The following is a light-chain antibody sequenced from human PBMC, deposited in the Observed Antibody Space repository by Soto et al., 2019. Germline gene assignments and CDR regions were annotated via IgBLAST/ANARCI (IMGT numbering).Light chain of an antibody. J-gene: IGLJ1*01. CDR1: SSDVGGYNF. CDR3: CSYTSSSTHV. CDR2: DVN. Sequence: QSALTQPASVSGSPGQSITISCTGTSSDVGGYNFVSWYQPHPGKVPKLMIFDVNRRPSGVSDRFSGYKSGNTASLTISWLPAEDEGDYYCCSYTSSSTHVFGSGTKLTVL. V-gene: IGLV2-14*03.